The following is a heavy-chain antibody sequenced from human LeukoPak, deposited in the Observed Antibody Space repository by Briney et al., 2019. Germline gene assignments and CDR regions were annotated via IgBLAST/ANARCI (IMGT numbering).Heavy chain of an antibody. V-gene: IGHV5-51*01. CDR2: IYPADSDA. CDR3: ARRSVTASYTYFDY. J-gene: IGHJ4*02. CDR1: EFSFTNYW. D-gene: IGHD2-21*02. Sequence: GESLKISCKVSEFSFTNYWIGWVRQMPGKGLEWMGIIYPADSDARYSPSFQGQVTISADESIYTAYLQWNSLKASDTATYYCARRSVTASYTYFDYWGQGTLVTVSS.